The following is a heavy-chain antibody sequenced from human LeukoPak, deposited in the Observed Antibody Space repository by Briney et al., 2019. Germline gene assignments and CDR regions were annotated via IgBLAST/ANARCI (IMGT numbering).Heavy chain of an antibody. CDR2: LYTGGTT. Sequence: GGSLRLSCAASGFTVSSNCMSWVRQAPGKGLEWVSVLYTGGTTYYADSVKGRFTISRDNSKNTVHLDMNSLRVEDTALYYCTRAVDIVATTPFDLWGQGTMVTVSS. CDR1: GFTVSSNC. D-gene: IGHD5-12*01. J-gene: IGHJ3*01. V-gene: IGHV3-66*01. CDR3: TRAVDIVATTPFDL.